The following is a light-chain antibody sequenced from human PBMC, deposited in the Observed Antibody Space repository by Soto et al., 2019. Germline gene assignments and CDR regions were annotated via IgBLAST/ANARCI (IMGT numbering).Light chain of an antibody. CDR2: EVI. CDR1: SSDVGGYNS. CDR3: SSFTSTTTVV. V-gene: IGLV2-14*01. Sequence: QSALTQPASVSGSPGQSINISCSGTSSDVGGYNSVSWYQQHPGKAPKLMIYEVINRPSGVSNRFSASKSGNTASLTISGLQAEDEADYFCSSFTSTTTVVFGGGTKLTVL. J-gene: IGLJ2*01.